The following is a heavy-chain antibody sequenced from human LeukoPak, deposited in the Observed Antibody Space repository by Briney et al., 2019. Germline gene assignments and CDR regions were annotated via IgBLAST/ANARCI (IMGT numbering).Heavy chain of an antibody. V-gene: IGHV4-39*01. CDR3: ARHLNYYDSSGYYVSGYYFDY. CDR1: GGSISSSSYY. Sequence: SETLSLTCTVSGGSISSSSYYWGWIRQPPGKGLEGIGSIYYSRSTYYNPSLKSRVTISVDTSTKQFSLKLSSVNAADTAVYYCARHLNYYDSSGYYVSGYYFDYWGQGTLVTVSS. CDR2: IYYSRST. D-gene: IGHD3-22*01. J-gene: IGHJ4*02.